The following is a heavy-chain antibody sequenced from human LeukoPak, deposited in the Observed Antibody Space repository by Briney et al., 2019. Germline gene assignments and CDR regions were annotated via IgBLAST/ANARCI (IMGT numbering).Heavy chain of an antibody. D-gene: IGHD2-2*01. CDR2: IIPMLGIA. V-gene: IGHV1-69*04. Sequence: WASVNVSCKASGGTFSSYAISWVRQAPGQGLEWMVRIIPMLGIANYAQRFQGRVTITADKSTSTAYMELSSLRSEDTAVYYCARVNGKSGSTIYYFDYWGQGTLVTVSS. J-gene: IGHJ4*02. CDR3: ARVNGKSGSTIYYFDY. CDR1: GGTFSSYA.